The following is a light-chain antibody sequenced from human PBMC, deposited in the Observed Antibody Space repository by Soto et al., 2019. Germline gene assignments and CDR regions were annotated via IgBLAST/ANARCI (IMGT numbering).Light chain of an antibody. V-gene: IGLV2-14*03. J-gene: IGLJ3*02. CDR2: DVT. Sequence: QSPLTQPASVSGSPGQSITISCTGTSSDVGAYNYVSWYQQHPGKAPKLIIFDVTNRPSGVSDRFSGSKSGNAASLTISGLQAEDEADYYCSSYTSTFTLGVFGGGTKLTVL. CDR3: SSYTSTFTLGV. CDR1: SSDVGAYNY.